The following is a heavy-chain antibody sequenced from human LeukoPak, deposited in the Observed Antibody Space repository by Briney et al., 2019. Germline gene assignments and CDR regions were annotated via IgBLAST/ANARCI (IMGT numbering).Heavy chain of an antibody. CDR1: GGSISNYY. J-gene: IGHJ4*02. V-gene: IGHV4-4*07. CDR2: IYTSGST. Sequence: PSETLSLTCTVSGGSISNYYWSWIRQPAGKGLEWIGRIYTSGSTNYNPSLKSRVTMSVDTSKNQFSLRLSSVTAADTAVYYCARGSYYGFSGDSWGQGSLVTVSS. D-gene: IGHD3-10*01. CDR3: ARGSYYGFSGDS.